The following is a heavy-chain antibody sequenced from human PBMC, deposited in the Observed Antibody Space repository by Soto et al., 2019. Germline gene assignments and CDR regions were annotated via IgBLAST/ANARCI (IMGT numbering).Heavy chain of an antibody. D-gene: IGHD2-15*01. CDR1: GGSVSSYY. J-gene: IGHJ3*02. CDR3: AREGFRGVAVVAGSRFEPFDI. V-gene: IGHV4-4*07. CDR2: IYNSGST. Sequence: SETLFLTCTVSGGSVSSYYWSWIRQPAGEGLEWIGRIYNSGSTNYNPSLKSRVTMSVDTSKNRFSLKLDSVTAADTAVYYCAREGFRGVAVVAGSRFEPFDIWGQGTRVTVSS.